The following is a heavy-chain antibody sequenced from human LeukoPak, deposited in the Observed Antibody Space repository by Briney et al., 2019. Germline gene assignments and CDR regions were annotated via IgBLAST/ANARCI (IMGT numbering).Heavy chain of an antibody. CDR2: IRYDGSNK. Sequence: PGGSLRLSCAASGFTFSSYGMHWVRQAPGKGLEWVAFIRYDGSNKYYTDSVKGRFTISRDNSKNTLYLQMNSLRAEDTAVYYCAKVQYSSSYYFDYWGQGTLVTVSS. CDR3: AKVQYSSSYYFDY. J-gene: IGHJ4*02. D-gene: IGHD6-6*01. CDR1: GFTFSSYG. V-gene: IGHV3-30*02.